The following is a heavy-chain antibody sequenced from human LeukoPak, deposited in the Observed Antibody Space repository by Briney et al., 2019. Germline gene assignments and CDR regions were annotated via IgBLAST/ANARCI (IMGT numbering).Heavy chain of an antibody. CDR1: GFSFSSYG. CDR2: ISYDGSNK. Sequence: GGSLRLSCAASGFSFSSYGMHWARQAPGKGLEWVAVISYDGSNKYSADSVKGRFTISRDNSKNTLYLQMNSLRAEDTAVYYCARVPSGYEREYYFDYWGQGTLVTVSS. CDR3: ARVPSGYEREYYFDY. D-gene: IGHD5-12*01. V-gene: IGHV3-30*19. J-gene: IGHJ4*02.